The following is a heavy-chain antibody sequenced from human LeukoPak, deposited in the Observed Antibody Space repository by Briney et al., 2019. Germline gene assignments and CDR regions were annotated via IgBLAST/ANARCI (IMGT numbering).Heavy chain of an antibody. CDR2: IIPIFGIA. D-gene: IGHD5-24*01. CDR1: GGTISRYA. Sequence: SVKVSCKASGGTISRYAISWVRQAPGQGLEWMGRIIPIFGIANYAQKFQGRVTITADKSTSTAYMELSSLRSEDTAVYYCARGDGYGYYFDYWGQGTLVTVSS. V-gene: IGHV1-69*04. CDR3: ARGDGYGYYFDY. J-gene: IGHJ4*02.